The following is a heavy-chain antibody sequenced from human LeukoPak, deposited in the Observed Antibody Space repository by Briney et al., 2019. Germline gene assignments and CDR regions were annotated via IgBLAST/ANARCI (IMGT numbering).Heavy chain of an antibody. V-gene: IGHV4-39*07. CDR1: GGSISSSTYY. CDR3: ARVATIAYYMDV. J-gene: IGHJ6*03. D-gene: IGHD5-24*01. Sequence: SETLSLTCTVSGGSISSSTYYWGWIRQPPGKGLEWIGSIYHSGSTYYNPSLKSRVTISVDTSKNQFSLKLSSVTAADTAVYYCARVATIAYYMDVWGKGTTVTVSS. CDR2: IYHSGST.